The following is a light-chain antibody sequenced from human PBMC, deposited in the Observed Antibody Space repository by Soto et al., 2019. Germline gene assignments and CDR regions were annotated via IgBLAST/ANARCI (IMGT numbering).Light chain of an antibody. J-gene: IGKJ1*01. CDR2: GAT. CDR3: HNYYSAPET. Sequence: DIQMTQSPSSLSASIGDRVTIACRASQGIGTYLAWYQQKPGKVPKVLIYGATALHSGVPSRFSGSGSGAEFTLTITNVQPEDVATYYCHNYYSAPETFGQGTKVEIK. V-gene: IGKV1-27*01. CDR1: QGIGTY.